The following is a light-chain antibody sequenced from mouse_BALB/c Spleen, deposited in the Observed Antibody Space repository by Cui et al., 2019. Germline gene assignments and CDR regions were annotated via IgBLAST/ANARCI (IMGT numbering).Light chain of an antibody. CDR3: QQWSSYPPT. J-gene: IGKJ5*01. CDR2: DTS. Sequence: QIVLTQSPAIMSASPGEKVTMTCSASSSVSYMYWYQQKPGSSPRLLIYDTSNLASGVPVRFSSSGSGTSYSLTISRMEAEDAATYYCQQWSSYPPTFGAGTKLELK. V-gene: IGKV4-55*01. CDR1: SSVSY.